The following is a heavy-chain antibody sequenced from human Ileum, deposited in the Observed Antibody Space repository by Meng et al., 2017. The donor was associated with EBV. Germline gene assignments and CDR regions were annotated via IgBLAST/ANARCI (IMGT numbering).Heavy chain of an antibody. CDR3: ARTGVGLAFDY. CDR2: IYHSGST. CDR1: GDSMTNNNW. Sequence: QVQVRESGPGLVKSSGPLSLTCGVSGDSMTNNNWWTWVRQPPGKGLEWIGEIYHSGSTNYNPSLQSRATISVDMSKKQFSLKLRSVTAADTAVYYCARTGVGLAFDYWGLGTLVTVPS. D-gene: IGHD2-8*01. V-gene: IGHV4-4*02. J-gene: IGHJ4*02.